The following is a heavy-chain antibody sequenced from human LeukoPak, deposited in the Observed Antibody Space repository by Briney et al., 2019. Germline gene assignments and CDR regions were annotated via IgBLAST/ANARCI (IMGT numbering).Heavy chain of an antibody. Sequence: PGRSLRLSCAASGFTFSSYGMHWVRQAPGKGLGWVAVIWYDGSNKYYADSVKGRFTISRDNSKNTLYLQMNSLRAEDTAVYYCARERTYCSSTSCSTHYYYGMDVWGQGTTVTVSS. CDR3: ARERTYCSSTSCSTHYYYGMDV. V-gene: IGHV3-33*01. J-gene: IGHJ6*02. D-gene: IGHD2-2*01. CDR1: GFTFSSYG. CDR2: IWYDGSNK.